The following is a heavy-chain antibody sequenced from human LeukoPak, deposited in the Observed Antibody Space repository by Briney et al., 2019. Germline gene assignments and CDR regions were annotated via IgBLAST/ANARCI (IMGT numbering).Heavy chain of an antibody. CDR1: GGSISSYY. Sequence: SETLSLTCTVSGGSISSYYWNWIRQPPGKGLEWIGYIYYSGSTNYNPSLKSRVTISVDTSKNQFSLKLSSVTAADTAVYYCARLAVTPHLMDYWGQGTLVTVSS. CDR3: ARLAVTPHLMDY. V-gene: IGHV4-59*08. D-gene: IGHD2-21*02. J-gene: IGHJ4*02. CDR2: IYYSGST.